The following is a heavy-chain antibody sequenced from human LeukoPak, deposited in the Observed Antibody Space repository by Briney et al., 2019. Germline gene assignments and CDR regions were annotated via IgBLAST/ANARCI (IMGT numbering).Heavy chain of an antibody. CDR3: ARAPDDFWSGYYPHFDY. J-gene: IGHJ4*02. Sequence: GGSLRLSCAASGFTFSSYAMHRVRQAPGKGLEWVAVISYDGSNKYYADSVKGRFTISRDNSKNTLYLQMNSLRAEDTAVYYCARAPDDFWSGYYPHFDYWGQGTLVTVSS. CDR1: GFTFSSYA. V-gene: IGHV3-30-3*01. D-gene: IGHD3-3*01. CDR2: ISYDGSNK.